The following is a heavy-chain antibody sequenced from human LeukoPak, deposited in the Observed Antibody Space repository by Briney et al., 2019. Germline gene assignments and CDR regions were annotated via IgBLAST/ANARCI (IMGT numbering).Heavy chain of an antibody. J-gene: IGHJ3*02. CDR2: IYTSGST. V-gene: IGHV4-61*02. CDR1: GGSISSGSYY. Sequence: PSQTLSLTCTVSGGSISSGSYYWSWIRQPAGKGLEWIGRIYTSGSTNYNPSLKSRVTMSVDTSKNQFSLKLSSVTAADTAVYYCARDRGDAFDIWGQGTMVTVSS. CDR3: ARDRGDAFDI.